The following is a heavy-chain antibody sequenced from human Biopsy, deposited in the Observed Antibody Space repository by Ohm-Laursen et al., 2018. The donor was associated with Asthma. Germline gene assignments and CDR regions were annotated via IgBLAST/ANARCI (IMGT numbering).Heavy chain of an antibody. Sequence: SDTLSLTCSLSSGSGGYMRSGNYYWGWIRQPPGKGLEWFGGIYYSGTTYYTPSLESRVTVSADTTKIQFSLKLTSVTAADTAVYYCVRGSSSWHHGPFHYYYGLDVWGQGTTATVSS. CDR1: SGSGGYMRSGNYY. J-gene: IGHJ6*02. CDR2: IYYSGTT. CDR3: VRGSSSWHHGPFHYYYGLDV. D-gene: IGHD6-13*01. V-gene: IGHV4-39*01.